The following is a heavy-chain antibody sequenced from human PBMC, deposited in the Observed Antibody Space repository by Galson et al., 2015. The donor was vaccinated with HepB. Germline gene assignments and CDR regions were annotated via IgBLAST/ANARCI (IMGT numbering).Heavy chain of an antibody. CDR2: IIPIFGTA. D-gene: IGHD3-9*01. CDR3: ARGGIGLRYPPGYWFDP. CDR1: GGTFSSYA. V-gene: IGHV1-69*13. J-gene: IGHJ5*02. Sequence: SVKVSCKASGGTFSSYAISWVRQAPGQGLEWMGGIIPIFGTANYAQKFQGRVTITADESTSTAYMELSSLRSEDTAVYYCARGGIGLRYPPGYWFDPWGQGTLVTVSS.